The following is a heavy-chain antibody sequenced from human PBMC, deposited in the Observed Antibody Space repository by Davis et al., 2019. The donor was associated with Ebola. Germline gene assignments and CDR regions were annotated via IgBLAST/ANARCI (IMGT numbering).Heavy chain of an antibody. CDR2: ISYDGSNK. V-gene: IGHV3-30-3*01. J-gene: IGHJ4*02. CDR1: GFTFSSYA. CDR3: ARDRRDSRVGAPDY. D-gene: IGHD3-22*01. Sequence: PGGSLRLSCAASGFTFSSYAMHWVRQAPGKGLEWVAVISYDGSNKYYADSVKGRFTISRDNAKNTLYLQMNSLRAEDTAVYYCARDRRDSRVGAPDYWGQGTLVTVSS.